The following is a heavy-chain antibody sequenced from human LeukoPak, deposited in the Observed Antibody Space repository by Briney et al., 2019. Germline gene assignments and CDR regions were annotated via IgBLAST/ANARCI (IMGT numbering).Heavy chain of an antibody. J-gene: IGHJ4*02. D-gene: IGHD3-9*01. V-gene: IGHV3-33*01. CDR3: ARDRSIRYFDY. CDR2: IWYDGSNQ. CDR1: GFTFSNHG. Sequence: GRSLRLSCAAPGFTFSNHGMHCVRQAPGKGLEGLAVIWYDGSNQYYADSVKGRFTISRDNSKNTLYLQMNSLRAEDTAVYYCARDRSIRYFDYWGQGTLVTVSS.